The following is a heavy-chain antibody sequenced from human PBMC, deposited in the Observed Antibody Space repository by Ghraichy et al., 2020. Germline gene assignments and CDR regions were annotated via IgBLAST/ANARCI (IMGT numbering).Heavy chain of an antibody. CDR2: IYPGDSDT. CDR3: ARNRKGITGYSSGWSDY. CDR1: GYSFTSYW. J-gene: IGHJ4*02. Sequence: GESLNISCKGSGYSFTSYWIGWVRQMPGKGLEWMGIIYPGDSDTRYSPSFQGQVTISADKSISTAYLQWSSLKASDTAMYYCARNRKGITGYSSGWSDYWGQGTLVTVSS. D-gene: IGHD6-19*01. V-gene: IGHV5-51*01.